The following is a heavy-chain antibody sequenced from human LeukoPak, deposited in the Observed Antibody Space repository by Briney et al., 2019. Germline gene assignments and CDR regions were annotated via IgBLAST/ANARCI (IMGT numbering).Heavy chain of an antibody. CDR1: GFTVSSNY. Sequence: GRSLRLSCAASGFTVSSNYMSWVRQAPGKGLEWVSVIYSGGSTYYADSVKGRFTISRDNSKNTLYLQMNSLRAEDTAVYYCATLYGSGSYYNGVYFDYWGQGTLVTVSS. CDR2: IYSGGST. CDR3: ATLYGSGSYYNGVYFDY. J-gene: IGHJ4*02. V-gene: IGHV3-53*01. D-gene: IGHD3-10*01.